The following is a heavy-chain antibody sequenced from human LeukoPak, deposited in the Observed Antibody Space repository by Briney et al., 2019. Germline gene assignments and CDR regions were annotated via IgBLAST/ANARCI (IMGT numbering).Heavy chain of an antibody. CDR3: ARLSDGGDDY. CDR2: ISGSGGST. J-gene: IGHJ4*03. D-gene: IGHD2-21*02. CDR1: GFTMSSYA. Sequence: GGSLRLSCAASGFTMSSYARNWVRQPPGKGLEWVSTISGSGGSTYYADSVKGRFTISRDNSKNTLYLQMGSLRAEDMAVYYCARLSDGGDDYRGHGTLVTVSS. V-gene: IGHV3-23*01.